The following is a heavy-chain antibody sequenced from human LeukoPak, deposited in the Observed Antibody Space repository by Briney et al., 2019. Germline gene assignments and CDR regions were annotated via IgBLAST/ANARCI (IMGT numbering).Heavy chain of an antibody. CDR3: SRGPVQLWVHNGVDV. Sequence: GGSLRLSCATSGFNFGDHAMTWVRQAPGKGLEWVGFIRSKAYRGTTEYAASVKGRFTISRDDSKSVVYLQMNSLKSEDTAVYYCSRGPVQLWVHNGVDVWGQGTTVTVSS. J-gene: IGHJ6*02. CDR1: GFNFGDHA. V-gene: IGHV3-49*04. D-gene: IGHD1-1*01. CDR2: IRSKAYRGTT.